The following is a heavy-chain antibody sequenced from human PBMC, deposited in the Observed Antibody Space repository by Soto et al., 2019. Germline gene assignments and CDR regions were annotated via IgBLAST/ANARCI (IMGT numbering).Heavy chain of an antibody. Sequence: GGSLRLSCAASGFTFSSYAMSWVRQAPGKGLEWVSAISGSGGSTYYADSVKGRFTISRDNSKNTLYLQMNSLRAEDTAVYYCAEALVDPDYISGFDYWRQGTLVTVSS. D-gene: IGHD4-4*01. J-gene: IGHJ4*02. V-gene: IGHV3-23*01. CDR1: GFTFSSYA. CDR3: AEALVDPDYISGFDY. CDR2: ISGSGGST.